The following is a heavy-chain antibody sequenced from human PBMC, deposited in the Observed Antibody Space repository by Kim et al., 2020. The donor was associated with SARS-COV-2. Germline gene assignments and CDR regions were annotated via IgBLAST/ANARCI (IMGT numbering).Heavy chain of an antibody. J-gene: IGHJ4*02. Sequence: STYYHPSLQSRVTISVDTSKNQFSLKLSSVTAADTAVYYCARGGGESYDYWGQGTLVTVSS. CDR3: ARGGGESYDY. V-gene: IGHV4-31*02. D-gene: IGHD3-10*01. CDR2: ST.